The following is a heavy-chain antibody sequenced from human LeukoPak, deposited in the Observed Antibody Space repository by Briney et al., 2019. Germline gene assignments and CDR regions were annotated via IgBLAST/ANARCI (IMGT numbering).Heavy chain of an antibody. J-gene: IGHJ4*02. CDR2: IYSDNT. CDR3: ARRAGAYSRPYDY. Sequence: GGYLRLYCTVSGFTVSSNSMSWVRKAPGQGLEWVSFIYSDNTHYSDSVKGRFTISRDNSKNTLYLQMNSLRAEDTAVYYCARRAGAYSRPYDYWGQGTLVTVSS. CDR1: GFTVSSNS. D-gene: IGHD4/OR15-4a*01. V-gene: IGHV3-53*01.